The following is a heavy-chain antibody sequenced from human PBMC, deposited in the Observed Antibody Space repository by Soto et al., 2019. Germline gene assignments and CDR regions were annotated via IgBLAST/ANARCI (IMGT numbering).Heavy chain of an antibody. D-gene: IGHD3-3*01. CDR3: ARWKNDFWSGYYWGYYYYYMDV. J-gene: IGHJ6*03. Sequence: GASVKVSCKASGYTFTSYDINWVRQATGQGLEWMGWMNPNSGNTGYAQKFQGRVTMTRNTSISTAYMELSSLRSEDTAVYYCARWKNDFWSGYYWGYYYYYMDVWGKGTTVTVS. CDR1: GYTFTSYD. CDR2: MNPNSGNT. V-gene: IGHV1-8*01.